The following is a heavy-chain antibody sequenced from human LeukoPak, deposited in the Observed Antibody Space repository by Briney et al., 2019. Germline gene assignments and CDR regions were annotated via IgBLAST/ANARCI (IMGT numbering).Heavy chain of an antibody. Sequence: GGSLRLSCAASRFAFSDYGMSWVRQAPGKGLEWVSYISSSSSSIYYADSVKGRFTISRDNAKKSLYLQMNSLRAEDTAVYYCASRTTGTTPGAFDVWGQGTMVTVSS. D-gene: IGHD1-1*01. V-gene: IGHV3-48*01. CDR1: RFAFSDYG. CDR3: ASRTTGTTPGAFDV. CDR2: ISSSSSSI. J-gene: IGHJ3*01.